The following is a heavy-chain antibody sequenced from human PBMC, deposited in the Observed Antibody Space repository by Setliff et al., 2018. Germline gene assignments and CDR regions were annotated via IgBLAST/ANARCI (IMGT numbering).Heavy chain of an antibody. CDR2: IKQDGSEK. D-gene: IGHD3-16*02. CDR1: GLTFSSYW. CDR3: ARVYGASVWGNYPVDY. Sequence: RLSCAASGLTFSSYWMSWVRQAPGKGLEWVANIKQDGSEKYYVDSVKGRFTISRDNAKNSLYLQMNSLRAEDTAVYYCARVYGASVWGNYPVDYWGQGTLVTVSS. V-gene: IGHV3-7*03. J-gene: IGHJ4*02.